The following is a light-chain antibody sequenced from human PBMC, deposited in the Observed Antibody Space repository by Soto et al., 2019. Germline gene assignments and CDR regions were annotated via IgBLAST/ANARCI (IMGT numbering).Light chain of an antibody. CDR3: QQTYSNFVS. J-gene: IGKJ4*01. CDR1: QTISTY. CDR2: DAS. V-gene: IGKV1-39*01. Sequence: DIQMTQSPSSPSASFGDRVTITWGSSQTISTYLQWFHQKPGKAPNLLIYDASSLQTGVPSRFSGSGYGTDFTLTISSLQTEDFGTYYCQQTYSNFVSFGGGTKVDIK.